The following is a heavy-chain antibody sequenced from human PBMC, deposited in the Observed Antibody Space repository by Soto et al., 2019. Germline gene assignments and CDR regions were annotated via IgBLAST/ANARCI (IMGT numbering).Heavy chain of an antibody. J-gene: IGHJ3*02. V-gene: IGHV3-23*01. CDR2: ISGSGGST. CDR1: GFTFSSYA. Sequence: PGGSLRLSCAASGFTFSSYAMSWVRQAPGKGLEWVSAISGSGGSTYYADSVKGRFTISRDNSKNTLYLQMNSLRAEDTAVYYCANDAIDDILAKDAFDIWGQGTMVTVSS. CDR3: ANDAIDDILAKDAFDI. D-gene: IGHD3-9*01.